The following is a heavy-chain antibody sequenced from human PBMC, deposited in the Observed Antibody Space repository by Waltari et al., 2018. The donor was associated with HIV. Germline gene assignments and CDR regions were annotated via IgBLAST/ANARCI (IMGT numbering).Heavy chain of an antibody. CDR1: GSPIRSHDN. D-gene: IGHD3-3*01. V-gene: IGHV4-38-2*01. CDR2: VYHSGST. CDR3: ARAGVVPALFDL. Sequence: QVQLQESGPGLLKPSETLSLTCVVSGSPIRSHDNWGWVRQPPGKGLEWIGSVYHSGSTLHNPSLNSRVTISIDTSKSQFSLKLSSVTAADTAVYFCARAGVVPALFDLWGRGTLVTVSS. J-gene: IGHJ2*01.